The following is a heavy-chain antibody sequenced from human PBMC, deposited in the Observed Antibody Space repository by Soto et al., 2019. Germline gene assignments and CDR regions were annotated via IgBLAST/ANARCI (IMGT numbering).Heavy chain of an antibody. D-gene: IGHD2-2*01. CDR2: IYYTGST. Sequence: QVQLQESGPGLVKPSDTLSLTCVVSGFSINSNNWWGWIRQPPGKGLEWIGDIYYTGSTYYNPSLKSRVTMSVDAANDQFSLRLSSVTAVDTAVYYCARKQRKPAPIWNLGVGTLVTVSS. CDR3: ARKQRKPAPIWN. CDR1: GFSINSNNW. V-gene: IGHV4-28*01. J-gene: IGHJ4*02.